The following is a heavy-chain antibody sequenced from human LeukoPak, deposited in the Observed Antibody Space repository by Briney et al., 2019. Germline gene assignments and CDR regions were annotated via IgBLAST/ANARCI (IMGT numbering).Heavy chain of an antibody. CDR2: ISGSGGST. V-gene: IGHV3-23*01. J-gene: IGHJ3*02. CDR1: GFTFSSYA. D-gene: IGHD6-19*01. CDR3: AKDSREQWLAFDAFDI. Sequence: GGSLRLSCAASGFTFSSYAMSWVRQAPGKGLEWVSAISGSGGSTYYADSVKGRFTISRDNSKNTLYLQRNSLRAEDTAVYYCAKDSREQWLAFDAFDIWGQGTMVTVSS.